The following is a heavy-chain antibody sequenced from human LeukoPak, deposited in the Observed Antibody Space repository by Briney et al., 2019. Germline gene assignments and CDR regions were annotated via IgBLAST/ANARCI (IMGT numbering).Heavy chain of an antibody. CDR3: ARDLRYYDSSGYTAWFDP. V-gene: IGHV4-39*07. Sequence: SETLSLTCTVSGGSISSSSYYWGWIRQPPGKGLEWIGSIYYSGSTYYNPSLKSRVTISVDTSKNQFSLKLSSVTAADTAVYYCARDLRYYDSSGYTAWFDPWGQGTLVTVSS. D-gene: IGHD3-22*01. CDR1: GGSISSSSYY. J-gene: IGHJ5*02. CDR2: IYYSGST.